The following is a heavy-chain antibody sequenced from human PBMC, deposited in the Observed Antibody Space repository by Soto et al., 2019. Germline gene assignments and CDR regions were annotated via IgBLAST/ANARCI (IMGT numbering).Heavy chain of an antibody. CDR1: GGSIRFYY. CDR2: IYSSGNT. CDR3: ASGWGTGTTFTPLAH. J-gene: IGHJ4*02. D-gene: IGHD1-7*01. Sequence: SETLSLTCTVSGGSIRFYYWTWVRQPPGKGLEWIGHIYSSGNTKYNPSLKSRVTISVDTSKNQFSLNLSSVTPADKALYYCASGWGTGTTFTPLAHWGQGSLVTVSP. V-gene: IGHV4-59*01.